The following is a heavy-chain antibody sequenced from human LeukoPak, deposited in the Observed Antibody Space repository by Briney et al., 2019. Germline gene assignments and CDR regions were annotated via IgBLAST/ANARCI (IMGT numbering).Heavy chain of an antibody. CDR3: ARDPCSSTSCYPYYGMDV. CDR1: GFTVSSNY. Sequence: GGSLRLSCAATGFTVSSNYMSWVRQAPGKGLEWVSVIYSGGSTYYADSVKGRFTISRDNSKNTLYLQMNSLRAEDTAVYYCARDPCSSTSCYPYYGMDVWGQGTTVTVSS. J-gene: IGHJ6*02. CDR2: IYSGGST. V-gene: IGHV3-53*01. D-gene: IGHD2-2*01.